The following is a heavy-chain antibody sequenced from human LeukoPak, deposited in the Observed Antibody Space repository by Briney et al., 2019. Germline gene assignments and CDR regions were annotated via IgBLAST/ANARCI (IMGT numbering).Heavy chain of an antibody. Sequence: SETLSLTCSVSGDSISTNEWWSWVRQPPGKGLEWIGEVFHSGSTNYNPSLKSRVTISIDKSKNQFSLEVTSVTAADTAIYYCTRDLAVAGTNYFDFWGQGVLVTVSS. J-gene: IGHJ4*02. D-gene: IGHD6-19*01. CDR1: GDSISTNEW. CDR3: TRDLAVAGTNYFDF. CDR2: VFHSGST. V-gene: IGHV4-4*02.